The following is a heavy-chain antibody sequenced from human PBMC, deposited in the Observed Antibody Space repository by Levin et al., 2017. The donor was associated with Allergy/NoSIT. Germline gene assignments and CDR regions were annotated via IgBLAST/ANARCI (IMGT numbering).Heavy chain of an antibody. D-gene: IGHD6-19*01. J-gene: IGHJ6*02. CDR2: INPNSGGT. Sequence: GESLKISCQASGYTFTGYYMHWVRQAPGQGLEWMGWINPNSGGTNYAQKFQGRVTMTRDTSISTAYMELSRLRSDDTAVYYCASPSGIAVAGMFYYYYGMDVWGQGTTVTVSS. V-gene: IGHV1-2*02. CDR3: ASPSGIAVAGMFYYYYGMDV. CDR1: GYTFTGYY.